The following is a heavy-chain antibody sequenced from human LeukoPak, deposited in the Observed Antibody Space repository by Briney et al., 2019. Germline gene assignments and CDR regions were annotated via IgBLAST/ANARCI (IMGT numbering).Heavy chain of an antibody. CDR1: GGTFSSYY. CDR3: SIAAGGSLDHHYMDV. J-gene: IGHJ6*03. D-gene: IGHD3-10*01. V-gene: IGHV4-59*01. CDR2: VYYSGST. Sequence: SETLSLTCNASGGTFSSYYWGWIRHPPGKGLEWIGDVYYSGSTNYNPSLKSRGTISVDESKNQFSLMQNSVTAADAAAYYCSIAAGGSLDHHYMDVWGKGTTVTVSS.